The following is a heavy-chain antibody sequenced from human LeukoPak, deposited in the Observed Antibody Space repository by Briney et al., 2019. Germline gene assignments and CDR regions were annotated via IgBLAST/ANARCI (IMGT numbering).Heavy chain of an antibody. CDR2: IIPIFGTA. CDR3: ARGGYSYGYQGYYYYGMDV. V-gene: IGHV1-69*01. D-gene: IGHD5-18*01. CDR1: GYSFTSYW. J-gene: IGHJ6*02. Sequence: PGESLKISCKGSGYSFTSYWISWVRQAPGQGLEWMGGIIPIFGTANYAQKFQGRVTITADESTSTAYMELSSLRSEDTAVYYCARGGYSYGYQGYYYYGMDVWGQGTTVTVSS.